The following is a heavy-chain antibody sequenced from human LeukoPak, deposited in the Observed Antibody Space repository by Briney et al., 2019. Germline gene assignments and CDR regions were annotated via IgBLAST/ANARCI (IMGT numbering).Heavy chain of an antibody. D-gene: IGHD3-3*01. V-gene: IGHV3-23*01. CDR2: ISGSGGST. Sequence: GGSLRLSCAASGFTFSSYAMYWVRQAPGKGLEWVSGISGSGGSTYYADSVKGRFTISRDNSKNTLYLQMNSLRAEDTAVYYCAKDDSPGKEWLEVIDYWGQGTLVTVSS. J-gene: IGHJ4*02. CDR1: GFTFSSYA. CDR3: AKDDSPGKEWLEVIDY.